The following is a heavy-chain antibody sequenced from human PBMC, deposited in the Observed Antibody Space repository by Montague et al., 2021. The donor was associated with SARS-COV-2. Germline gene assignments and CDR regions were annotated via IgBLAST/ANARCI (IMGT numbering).Heavy chain of an antibody. Sequence: SETLSLTCTVSGGSISSYYWSWIRQPPGKGLEWIGRIYTSGSTNYNPSLKSRVTMSVDTSKNQFSLKLSSVTAADTAVYYCAREAWFGDKTSLDEYYGMDVWGQGTTVTVSS. CDR1: GGSISSYY. J-gene: IGHJ6*02. V-gene: IGHV4-4*07. CDR2: IYTSGST. D-gene: IGHD3-10*01. CDR3: AREAWFGDKTSLDEYYGMDV.